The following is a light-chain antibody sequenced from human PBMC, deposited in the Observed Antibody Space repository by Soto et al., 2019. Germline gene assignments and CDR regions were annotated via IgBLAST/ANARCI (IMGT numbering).Light chain of an antibody. J-gene: IGKJ4*01. CDR1: QGISSA. V-gene: IGKV1-13*02. Sequence: AIQLTQSPSSLSASVGDRVTITCRASQGISSALAWYQQKPGKAPKLLIYDASSLESGVPSRFSGSGSGTDFTLTISSLQHEDFAAYYCNQFNSYPPLTFGGGTKVEIK. CDR3: NQFNSYPPLT. CDR2: DAS.